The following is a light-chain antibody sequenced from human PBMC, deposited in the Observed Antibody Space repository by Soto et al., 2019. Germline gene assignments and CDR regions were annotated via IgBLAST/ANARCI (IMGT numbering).Light chain of an antibody. Sequence: QSVLTQPPSVSAAPGQRVTISCSGSASTIGNNSVSLYQLLPGAAPKLLIYDDNNRPSGIPDGFSGSKSGTSATLGITGLQTGDDAHYYCGTWDTSLPACVFGPGTKLAVL. CDR2: DDN. V-gene: IGLV1-51*01. CDR3: GTWDTSLPACV. CDR1: ASTIGNNS. J-gene: IGLJ1*01.